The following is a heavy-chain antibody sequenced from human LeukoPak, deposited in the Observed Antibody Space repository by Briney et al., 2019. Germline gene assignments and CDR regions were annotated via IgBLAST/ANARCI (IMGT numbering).Heavy chain of an antibody. CDR1: GYTFTSYA. CDR3: ARAHFEVDSYSSGWYAFDI. V-gene: IGHV7-4-1*02. Sequence: ASVKVSRKASGYTFTSYAMNWVRQAPGQGLEWMGWINTNTGNPTYAQGFTGRFVFSLDTSVSTAYLQISSLKAEDTAVYYCARAHFEVDSYSSGWYAFDIWGQGTMVTVSS. D-gene: IGHD6-19*01. CDR2: INTNTGNP. J-gene: IGHJ3*02.